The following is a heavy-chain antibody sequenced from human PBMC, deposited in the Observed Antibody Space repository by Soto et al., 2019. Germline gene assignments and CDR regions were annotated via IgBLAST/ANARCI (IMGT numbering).Heavy chain of an antibody. CDR1: GFTFSSYA. V-gene: IGHV3-23*01. Sequence: EVQLLQSGGALVQPGGSLRLSCAVSGFTFSSYAMSCVRQAPGKGLEWVSGISGSGGSTYYADSVKGRFTISRDNSKSTLFLQMNNLRAEDTAVYYCAKGNTGVSFQHWGQGTLVTVSS. CDR3: AKGNTGVSFQH. J-gene: IGHJ1*01. D-gene: IGHD3-10*01. CDR2: ISGSGGST.